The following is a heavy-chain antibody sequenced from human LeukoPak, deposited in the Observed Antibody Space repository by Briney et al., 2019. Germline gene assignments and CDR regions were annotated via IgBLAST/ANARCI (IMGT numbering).Heavy chain of an antibody. CDR2: ISGSGGST. V-gene: IGHV3-23*01. D-gene: IGHD3-3*01. Sequence: GGSLRLSCAASGFTFSCYAMSWVRPAPGKGLEWVSAISGSGGSTYYADSVKGRFTISRDNSKNTLYLQMNSLRAEDTAVYYCAKGVRFLEWLLHFDYWGQGTLVTVSS. CDR1: GFTFSCYA. J-gene: IGHJ4*02. CDR3: AKGVRFLEWLLHFDY.